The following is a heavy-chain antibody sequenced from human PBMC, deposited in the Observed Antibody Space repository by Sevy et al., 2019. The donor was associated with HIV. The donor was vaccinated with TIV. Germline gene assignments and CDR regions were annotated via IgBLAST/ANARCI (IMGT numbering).Heavy chain of an antibody. CDR2: IYYNGHT. Sequence: SETLSLTSSVSGGSIVSSSYYWNWIRQPPGKGLEWIGSIYYNGHTYYNPSLKSRLTISIDTSKNQFYLTLSSVTAADTSIYYCARSAAGHEYYYGLDVWGQGATVTVSS. V-gene: IGHV4-39*01. D-gene: IGHD6-13*01. CDR1: GGSIVSSSYY. J-gene: IGHJ6*02. CDR3: ARSAAGHEYYYGLDV.